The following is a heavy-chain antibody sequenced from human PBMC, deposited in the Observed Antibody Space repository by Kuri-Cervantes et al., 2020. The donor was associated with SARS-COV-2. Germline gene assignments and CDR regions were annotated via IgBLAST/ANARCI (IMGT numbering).Heavy chain of an antibody. CDR1: GYSLSSGYY. Sequence: TLSLTCTVSGYSLSSGYYWGWIRQPPGKGLEWIGSIYHSGSTYYNPSLKSRVTISVDTSKNQFSLKLSSVTAADTAVYYCARQKLGYIDSWGQGTLVTVSS. J-gene: IGHJ4*02. D-gene: IGHD5-12*01. CDR2: IYHSGST. CDR3: ARQKLGYIDS. V-gene: IGHV4-38-2*02.